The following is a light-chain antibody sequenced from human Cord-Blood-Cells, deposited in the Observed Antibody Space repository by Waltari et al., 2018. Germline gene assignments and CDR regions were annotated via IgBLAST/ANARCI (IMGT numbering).Light chain of an antibody. J-gene: IGLJ1*01. CDR3: SSYTSSSTLV. CDR2: DVS. CDR1: SSDVGGYNY. V-gene: IGLV2-14*03. Sequence: QSALTQPASVSGSPGQSITISCTGTSSDVGGYNYVSWYQQHPGKAPKLMIYDVSNRHSGVSKRFSGSKSGNTASLTISGLQAEDEADYYCSSYTSSSTLVFGTGTKVTVL.